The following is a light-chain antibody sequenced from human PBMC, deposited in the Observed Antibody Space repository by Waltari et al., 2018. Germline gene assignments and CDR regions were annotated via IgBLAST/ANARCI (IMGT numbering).Light chain of an antibody. Sequence: DIQMTQSPSSLSASVGDRVTITCQASQDISNYLNWYHQKQGKAPKLLIYDAANLETGVPSRFSGSGSGTDFTFTIISLQPEDIATYYCQQYDNLPLTFGPGTKVDIK. CDR1: QDISNY. CDR3: QQYDNLPLT. CDR2: DAA. V-gene: IGKV1-33*01. J-gene: IGKJ3*01.